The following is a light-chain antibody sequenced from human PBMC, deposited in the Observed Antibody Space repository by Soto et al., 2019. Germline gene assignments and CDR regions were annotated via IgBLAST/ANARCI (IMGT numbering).Light chain of an antibody. Sequence: QSALTQPASVSGSPGQSITTSCTGTSSDVGGYNYVSWHQHHPGKAPKLIIYDVTNRPSGVSNPFSGSKSGNTASLTISGLQPEDEADYYCSSYTTSNTRQIVFGTGTKLTVL. CDR2: DVT. J-gene: IGLJ1*01. CDR3: SSYTTSNTRQIV. CDR1: SSDVGGYNY. V-gene: IGLV2-14*03.